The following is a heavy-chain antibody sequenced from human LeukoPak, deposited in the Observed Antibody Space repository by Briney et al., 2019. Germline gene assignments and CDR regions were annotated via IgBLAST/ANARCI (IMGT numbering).Heavy chain of an antibody. Sequence: PSETLSLTCTVSGDSISSYYWSWIRQPPGKGLEWIGYIYYSGSTNYNPSLKSRLTISVDTSKNQFSLKLSSVTATDTAVYYCASLTTVTQGYFDSWGQGTLVTVSS. V-gene: IGHV4-59*08. CDR3: ASLTTVTQGYFDS. CDR1: GDSISSYY. D-gene: IGHD4-17*01. CDR2: IYYSGST. J-gene: IGHJ4*02.